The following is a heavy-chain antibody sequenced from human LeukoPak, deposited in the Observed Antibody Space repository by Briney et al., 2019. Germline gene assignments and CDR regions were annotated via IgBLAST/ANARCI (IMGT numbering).Heavy chain of an antibody. CDR2: IIPIFGTA. CDR3: ATEGFGSGLFDP. CDR1: GGTFSSYA. J-gene: IGHJ5*02. D-gene: IGHD3-3*01. Sequence: SVKVSCKASGGTFSSYAISWVRQAPGQGLEWMGGIIPIFGTANYAQKFQGRVTITTDESTSTAYMELSSLRSEDTAVYYCATEGFGSGLFDPWGQGTLVTVSS. V-gene: IGHV1-69*05.